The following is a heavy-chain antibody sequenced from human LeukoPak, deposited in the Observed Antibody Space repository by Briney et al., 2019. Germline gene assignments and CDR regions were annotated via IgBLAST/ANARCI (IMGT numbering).Heavy chain of an antibody. CDR1: GYTLTELS. Sequence: ASVKVSCKVSGYTLTELSMHWVRQAPGKGLEWMGGFDPEDGETIYAQKFQGRVTMTEGTSTDTAYMELSSLRSEDTAVYYCATGSLLWYGMDVWGQGTTVTVSS. V-gene: IGHV1-24*01. J-gene: IGHJ6*02. CDR3: ATGSLLWYGMDV. CDR2: FDPEDGET. D-gene: IGHD3-10*01.